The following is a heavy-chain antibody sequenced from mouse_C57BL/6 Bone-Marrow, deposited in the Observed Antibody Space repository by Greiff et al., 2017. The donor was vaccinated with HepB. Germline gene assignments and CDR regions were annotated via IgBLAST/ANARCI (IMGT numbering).Heavy chain of an antibody. V-gene: IGHV1-19*01. CDR1: GYTFTDYY. Sequence: EVQLQQSGPVLVKPGASVKMSCKASGYTFTDYYMNWVKQSHGKSLEWIGVINPYNGGTSYNQKFKGKATLTVDKSSSTAYMELNSLTSEDSAVYYCARIIYDGYYGFAYWGQGTLVTVSA. J-gene: IGHJ3*01. D-gene: IGHD2-3*01. CDR3: ARIIYDGYYGFAY. CDR2: INPYNGGT.